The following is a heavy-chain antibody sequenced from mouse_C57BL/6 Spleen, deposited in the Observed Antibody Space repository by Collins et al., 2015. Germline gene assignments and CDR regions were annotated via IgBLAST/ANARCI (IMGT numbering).Heavy chain of an antibody. J-gene: IGHJ4*01. CDR3: ARIYDGYPYAMDY. CDR2: IYPGDGNT. Sequence: QVQLQQSGPELVKPGASVKISCKASGYAFSSSWMNWVKQRPGKGLEWIGRIYPGDGNTNYNGKFKGKATLTADKSSSTAYMQLSSPTSEDSAVYFCARIYDGYPYAMDYWGQGTSVTVSS. D-gene: IGHD2-3*01. CDR1: GYAFSSSW. V-gene: IGHV1-82*01.